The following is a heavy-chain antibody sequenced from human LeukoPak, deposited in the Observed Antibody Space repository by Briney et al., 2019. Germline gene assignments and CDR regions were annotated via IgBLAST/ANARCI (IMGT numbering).Heavy chain of an antibody. Sequence: EASVKVSCKASGYTFTSYYMHWVRQAPGQGLEWMGIINPSGGSTSYAQKFQGRVTMTRDMSTSTVYMELRSLRAEDTAVYYCAKDPYCSGGSCYLLFLRSDDAFDIWGQGTMVTVSS. CDR1: GYTFTSYY. J-gene: IGHJ3*02. D-gene: IGHD2-15*01. CDR2: INPSGGST. V-gene: IGHV1-46*01. CDR3: AKDPYCSGGSCYLLFLRSDDAFDI.